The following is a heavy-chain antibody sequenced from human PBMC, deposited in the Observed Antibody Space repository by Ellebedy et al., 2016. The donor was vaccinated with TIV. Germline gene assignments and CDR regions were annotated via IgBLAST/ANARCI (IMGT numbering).Heavy chain of an antibody. CDR1: GFTFSAYD. CDR3: ARDSAAAEDYIEYCQH. CDR2: ISTTSDYK. V-gene: IGHV3-21*01. J-gene: IGHJ1*01. D-gene: IGHD6-13*01. Sequence: GESLKISCATSGFTFSAYDMNWVRQAPGQGLEWLSSISTTSDYKYYADSVKGRFTVSRDNAKNSLYLQMYSLRVEDTAVYFCARDSAAAEDYIEYCQHWGQGTLVTGSS.